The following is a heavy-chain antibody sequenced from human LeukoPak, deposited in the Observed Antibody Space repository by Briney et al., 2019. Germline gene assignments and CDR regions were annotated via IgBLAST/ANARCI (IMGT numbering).Heavy chain of an antibody. Sequence: SETLSLTCTVSGGSISSYYWSWIRQPPGKGLEWIGYIYYSGSTNYNPSLKSRVTISVDTSKNQFSLKLSSVTAADTAVYYCAREPGIVAALQGPDYWGQGTLVTVSS. D-gene: IGHD6-6*01. CDR2: IYYSGST. CDR3: AREPGIVAALQGPDY. CDR1: GGSISSYY. V-gene: IGHV4-59*01. J-gene: IGHJ4*02.